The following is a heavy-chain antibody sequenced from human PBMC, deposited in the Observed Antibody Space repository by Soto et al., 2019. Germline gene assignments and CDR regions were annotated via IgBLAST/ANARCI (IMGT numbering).Heavy chain of an antibody. CDR3: SRDGQTYDDMLTGLLAEYFQH. Sequence: SVKDSCRASGYTFTSYAISWLQKAPGQGLEWMGRIIPILGIANYAQKFQVRVTITADKSTSTAYMELSSLRSEDTAVYYCSRDGQTYDDMLTGLLAEYFQHWG. J-gene: IGHJ1*01. CDR1: GYTFTSYA. V-gene: IGHV1-69*04. CDR2: IIPILGIA. D-gene: IGHD3-9*01.